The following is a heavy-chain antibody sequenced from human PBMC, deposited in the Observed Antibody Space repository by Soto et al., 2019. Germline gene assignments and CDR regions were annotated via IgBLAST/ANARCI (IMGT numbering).Heavy chain of an antibody. J-gene: IGHJ6*02. CDR3: ARASSSWSLYYYHYGMDV. CDR1: GYSISSGYY. CDR2: IYHSLST. D-gene: IGHD6-13*01. V-gene: IGHV4-38-2*01. Sequence: PSETLSLTCAVSGYSISSGYYWGCIRQPPGKGLEWIGSIYHSLSTYYNPSLKSRVTISVDTSKNQFSLKLSSVTAADTAVYYCARASSSWSLYYYHYGMDVWGQGTTVTVSS.